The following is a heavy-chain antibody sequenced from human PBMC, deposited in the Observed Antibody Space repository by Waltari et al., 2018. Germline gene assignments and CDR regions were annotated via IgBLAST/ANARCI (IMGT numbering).Heavy chain of an antibody. V-gene: IGHV3-74*01. CDR3: ARVAQRTYRSPVPGRDYYYGMDV. CDR1: GFTFGNYR. J-gene: IGHJ6*02. CDR2: ISSDESKT. D-gene: IGHD1-1*01. Sequence: EAKVVESGGGLVQRGESLRLSCADSGFTFGNYRRHVVRRPPGQGLVWVSGISSDESKTSYADSVKGRFTISRDNSKKTLYLQMKRLRVEDTAIYYCARVAQRTYRSPVPGRDYYYGMDVWGQGTTVTVSS.